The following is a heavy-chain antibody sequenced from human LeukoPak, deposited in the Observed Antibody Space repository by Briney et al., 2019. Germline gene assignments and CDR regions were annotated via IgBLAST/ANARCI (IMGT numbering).Heavy chain of an antibody. CDR3: ARAITFYAGWDY. Sequence: GGSLRLSCAASGFTFSSYAMSWVRQAPGKGLEWVSGISGSGGSTDYAASVKGRFTISRDNPKNTLYLQMNSLRAEDTAIYYCARAITFYAGWDYWGQGTLVTVSS. CDR2: ISGSGGST. CDR1: GFTFSSYA. J-gene: IGHJ4*02. D-gene: IGHD3-16*01. V-gene: IGHV3-23*01.